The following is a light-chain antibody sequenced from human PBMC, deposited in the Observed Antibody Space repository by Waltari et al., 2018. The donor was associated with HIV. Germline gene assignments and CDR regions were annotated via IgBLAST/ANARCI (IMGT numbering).Light chain of an antibody. CDR2: AAS. J-gene: IGKJ2*01. CDR1: RGIRDS. Sequence: DIQMTQSPSSLSGSIGDRVTKSFNRGIRDSLAWYQHLPGKAPKLLLYAASTLESGVPSRFSGSVSGTEYSLTISSLQPEDFATYFCQQYFTTPYTFGHGTKVEIK. CDR3: QQYFTTPYT. V-gene: IGKV1-NL1*01.